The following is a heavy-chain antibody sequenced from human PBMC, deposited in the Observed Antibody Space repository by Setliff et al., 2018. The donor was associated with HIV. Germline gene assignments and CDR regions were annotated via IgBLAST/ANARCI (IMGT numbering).Heavy chain of an antibody. J-gene: IGHJ4*02. CDR3: ARGHTWNYYGGDYFDY. D-gene: IGHD1-7*01. Sequence: PSETLSLTCNVSGGSVSDYFWNWIRQPPGKGLEWIGYIYYSGSTNYNPSLESRVSISVDTSKNQFSLRLSSVTAADTAVYYCARGHTWNYYGGDYFDYWGQGSLVTVSS. CDR1: GGSVSDYF. V-gene: IGHV4-59*02. CDR2: IYYSGST.